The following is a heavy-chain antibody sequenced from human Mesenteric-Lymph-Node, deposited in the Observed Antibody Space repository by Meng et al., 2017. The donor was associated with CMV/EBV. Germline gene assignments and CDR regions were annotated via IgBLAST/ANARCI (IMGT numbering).Heavy chain of an antibody. D-gene: IGHD3-22*01. CDR1: GYTFTSYG. CDR2: ISAYNGNT. Sequence: ASVKVSCKASGYTFTSYGISWVRQAPGQGLEWMGWISAYNGNTNYAQKLQGRVTMTTDTFTSTAYMELRSLRSDDTAVHFCARGIHYYDNSDYSFQHWGQGTLVTVSS. V-gene: IGHV1-18*01. J-gene: IGHJ1*01. CDR3: ARGIHYYDNSDYSFQH.